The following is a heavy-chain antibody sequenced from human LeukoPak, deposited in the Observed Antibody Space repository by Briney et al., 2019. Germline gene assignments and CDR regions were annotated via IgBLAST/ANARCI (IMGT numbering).Heavy chain of an antibody. V-gene: IGHV3-30*02. J-gene: IGHJ4*02. CDR3: ARDGPSIVD. D-gene: IGHD2-21*01. CDR2: IRYDGTIK. Sequence: GGSLRLSCAASGFTFSSYGMHWVRQAPGKGLDWVAFIRYDGTIKDYADSVKGRFTISRDNSKNTLYLQMNSLRAEDTAVYYCARDGPSIVDWGQGTLVTVSS. CDR1: GFTFSSYG.